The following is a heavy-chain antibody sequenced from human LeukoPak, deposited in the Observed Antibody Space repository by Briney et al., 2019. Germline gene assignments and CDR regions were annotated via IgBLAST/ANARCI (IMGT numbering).Heavy chain of an antibody. D-gene: IGHD2-2*01. CDR2: INPNSGGT. V-gene: IGHV1-2*02. CDR1: GYTFTGYY. CDR3: ARDRVVVVPAAMRYNWFDP. J-gene: IGHJ5*02. Sequence: ASVKVSCKASGYTFTGYYMHWVRQAPGQGLEWMGWINPNSGGTNYAQKFQGRVTMTRDTSISTAYMELSRLRSDDTAVYYCARDRVVVVPAAMRYNWFDPWGQGTLVTVSS.